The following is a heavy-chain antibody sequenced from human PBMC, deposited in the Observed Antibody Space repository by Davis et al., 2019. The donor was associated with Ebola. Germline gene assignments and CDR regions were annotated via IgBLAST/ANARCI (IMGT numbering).Heavy chain of an antibody. CDR1: GFTFSSYG. CDR2: ISGYSSTI. D-gene: IGHD3-22*01. J-gene: IGHJ3*02. Sequence: GGSLRLSCAASGFTFSSYGMHWFRQAPGKGLEWVSYISGYSSTISYADSVKGRFTISRDNTKNSLYLQMNSLRDEDTAVYYCARDFPAQDSRGYYHNTFDIWGQGTMVTVSS. V-gene: IGHV3-48*02. CDR3: ARDFPAQDSRGYYHNTFDI.